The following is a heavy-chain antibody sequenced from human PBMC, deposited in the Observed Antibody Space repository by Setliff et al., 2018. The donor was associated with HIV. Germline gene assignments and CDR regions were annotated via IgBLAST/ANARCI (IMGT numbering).Heavy chain of an antibody. D-gene: IGHD2-21*01. Sequence: GGSLRLSCAASGFTFSSYAMYWVRQAPGKGLEWVAGISYDGSNKYYADSVKGRFTISRDNSKNTRYLQMNSLRAEDTAVYYCVGMDIVVVLPPDVWGQGTKVTVSS. J-gene: IGHJ6*02. CDR2: ISYDGSNK. V-gene: IGHV3-30-3*01. CDR1: GFTFSSYA. CDR3: VGMDIVVVLPPDV.